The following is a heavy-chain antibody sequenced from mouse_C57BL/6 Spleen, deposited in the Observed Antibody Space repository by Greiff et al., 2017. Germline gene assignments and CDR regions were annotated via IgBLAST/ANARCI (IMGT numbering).Heavy chain of an antibody. V-gene: IGHV1-64*01. Sequence: VQLMQPGAGLVKPGASVKLSCKASGYTFTSYWMHWVQQRPGQGLEWIGMIHPNSGSTNYNEKFKGKATLTVDKSSSTAYMQLSSLTSEDSAVYYCARWGGFAYWGQGTLVTVSA. J-gene: IGHJ3*01. CDR2: IHPNSGST. CDR1: GYTFTSYW. CDR3: ARWGGFAY.